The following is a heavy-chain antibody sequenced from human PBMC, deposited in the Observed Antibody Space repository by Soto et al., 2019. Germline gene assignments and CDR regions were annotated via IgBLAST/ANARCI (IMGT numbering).Heavy chain of an antibody. J-gene: IGHJ5*02. CDR1: GGSISSSSYY. CDR3: APLVVGGGYVSAFHP. D-gene: IGHD1-26*01. CDR2: IYYSGST. V-gene: IGHV4-39*02. Sequence: QLQLQESGPGLVKPSETLSLTCTVSGGSISSSSYYWGWIRQPPGKGLEWIGSIYYSGSTYYNPSLTSPVAMPSDPCQVPLSLRLRSVPASAAAGYYWAPLVVGGGYVSAFHPWGQGALVTVSA.